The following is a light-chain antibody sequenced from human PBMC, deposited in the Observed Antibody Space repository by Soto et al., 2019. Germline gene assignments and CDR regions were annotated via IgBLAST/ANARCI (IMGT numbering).Light chain of an antibody. CDR2: AAS. Sequence: DIQMTQSPSSLSASVGDRVTITCRASQSISSYLNWYQQKPGKAPKLLIYAASSLQSGVPSRFSGSGSGTDFTLTTSSLQPEDFATYYGQQSYSAPPTFGQGTKVEIK. J-gene: IGKJ1*01. CDR3: QQSYSAPPT. CDR1: QSISSY. V-gene: IGKV1-39*01.